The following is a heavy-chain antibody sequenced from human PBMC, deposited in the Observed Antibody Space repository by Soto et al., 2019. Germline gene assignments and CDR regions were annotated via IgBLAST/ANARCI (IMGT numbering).Heavy chain of an antibody. Sequence: QVQLVQSGAEVKKPGASVKVSCKASGYTFTSYGISWVRQAPGQGLEWMGWISAYNGNTNYAQKLQGRVTMTTDTPRSTAYMGLRSLRADDTAVYYCARDPWATVTTFRLISSWFDPWCQGTLVTVSS. CDR2: ISAYNGNT. CDR3: ARDPWATVTTFRLISSWFDP. J-gene: IGHJ5*02. V-gene: IGHV1-18*01. D-gene: IGHD4-17*01. CDR1: GYTFTSYG.